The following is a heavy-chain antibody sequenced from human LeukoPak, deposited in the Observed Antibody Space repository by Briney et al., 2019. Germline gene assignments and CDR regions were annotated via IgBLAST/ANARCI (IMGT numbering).Heavy chain of an antibody. CDR3: ARSIAARPIYYYYYMDV. J-gene: IGHJ6*03. CDR1: GYTFTGYY. V-gene: IGHV1-2*02. CDR2: INPNSGGT. D-gene: IGHD6-6*01. Sequence: ASVKVSCKASGYTFTGYYMHWVRQAPGQGLEWMGWINPNSGGTNYAQKFQGRVTMTRDTSISTAYMELSRLRSDDTAVYYCARSIAARPIYYYYYMDVWGKGTTVTVSS.